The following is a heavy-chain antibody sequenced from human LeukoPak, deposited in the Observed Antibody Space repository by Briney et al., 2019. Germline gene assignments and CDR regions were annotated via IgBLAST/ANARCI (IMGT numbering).Heavy chain of an antibody. CDR2: IWPSDSDT. J-gene: IGHJ4*02. Sequence: GESLKISCKGSGYGFTSYWIGWVRQMPGKGLEWMGIIWPSDSDTRYSPSFQGQVTISADKSISTAYLQWSSLKASDTAIYFCARRISGYYIDYWGQGTLVSVSS. CDR1: GYGFTSYW. D-gene: IGHD1-26*01. CDR3: ARRISGYYIDY. V-gene: IGHV5-51*01.